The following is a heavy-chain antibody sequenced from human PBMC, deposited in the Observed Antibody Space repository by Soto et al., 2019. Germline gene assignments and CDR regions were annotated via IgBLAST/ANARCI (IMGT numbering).Heavy chain of an antibody. CDR1: GYTFTGYY. V-gene: IGHV1-2*04. Sequence: GASVKVSCKASGYTFTGYYMHWVRQAPGQGLEWMGWINPNSGGTNYAQKFQGWVTMTRDTSISTAYIELSRLRSDDTAVYYCARAPRLSVGAFDIWGQGTMVTVSS. J-gene: IGHJ3*02. D-gene: IGHD3-22*01. CDR3: ARAPRLSVGAFDI. CDR2: INPNSGGT.